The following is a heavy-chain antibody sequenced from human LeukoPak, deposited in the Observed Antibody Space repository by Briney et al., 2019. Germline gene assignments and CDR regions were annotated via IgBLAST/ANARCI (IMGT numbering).Heavy chain of an antibody. V-gene: IGHV3-21*01. D-gene: IGHD1-26*01. CDR1: GFILSDYN. CDR2: IAISGTYI. CDR3: ARDLSATARAYDY. J-gene: IGHJ4*02. Sequence: PGGSLRLSCAASGFILSDYNMNWVRQAPGKGLEWVSFIAISGTYITYADSVKGRFTISRDNAKTSLYLQMISLRAEDTAVYYCARDLSATARAYDYWGQGTLVTVSS.